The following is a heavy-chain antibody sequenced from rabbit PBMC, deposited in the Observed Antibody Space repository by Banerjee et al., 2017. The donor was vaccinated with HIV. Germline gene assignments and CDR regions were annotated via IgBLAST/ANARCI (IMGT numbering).Heavy chain of an antibody. D-gene: IGHD1-1*01. V-gene: IGHV1S45*01. Sequence: EESGGDLVKPEGSLTLTCTASGFTISSTYWICWVRQAPGKGLELIACINTGRGKTAYGSWAKGRFTISKTSSTVTLQMTSLTAADTATYFCARGASGDGRAFHLWGPGTLVTVS. CDR1: GFTISSTYW. CDR2: INTGRGKT. J-gene: IGHJ4*01. CDR3: ARGASGDGRAFHL.